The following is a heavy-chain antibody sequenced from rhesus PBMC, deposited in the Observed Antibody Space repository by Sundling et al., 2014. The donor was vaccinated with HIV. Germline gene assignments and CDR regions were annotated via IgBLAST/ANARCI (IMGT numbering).Heavy chain of an antibody. CDR3: AKVILARVIVEYFEF. V-gene: IGHV3S42*01. D-gene: IGHD3-22*01. CDR1: GFTFSYYG. CDR2: INSDGGST. Sequence: EFRLVETGGGLVQPGGSLKLSCAASGFTFSYYGMSWVRQAPGKGLEWVSAINSDGGSTYYADSVKGRFTISRDNSKNMVSLQMNSLTPEDTAVYYCAKVILARVIVEYFEFWGQGALVTVSS. J-gene: IGHJ1*01.